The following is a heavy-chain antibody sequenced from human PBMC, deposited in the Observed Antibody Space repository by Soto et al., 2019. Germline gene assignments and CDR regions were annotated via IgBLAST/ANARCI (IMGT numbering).Heavy chain of an antibody. CDR3: ARDYFRGEYCSGGSCFAYGMDV. V-gene: IGHV1-69*13. CDR1: GGTFSSYA. D-gene: IGHD2-15*01. Sequence: SVKVSCKASGGTFSSYAISWVRQAPGQGLEWMGGIIPIFGTANYAQKFQGRVTITADESTSTAYMELSSLRSEDTAVYYCARDYFRGEYCSGGSCFAYGMDVWGQGTTVTVSS. J-gene: IGHJ6*02. CDR2: IIPIFGTA.